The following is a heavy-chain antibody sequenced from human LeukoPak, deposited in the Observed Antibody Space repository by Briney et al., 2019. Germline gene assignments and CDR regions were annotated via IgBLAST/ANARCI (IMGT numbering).Heavy chain of an antibody. D-gene: IGHD6-13*01. CDR1: GYTFTGYY. Sequence: ASVKVSCKASGYTFTGYYMHWVRQAPGQGLEWMGWINPNSGGTNYAQKFQGRVTMTRDTSISAAYMELSRLRSDDTAVYYCARDLIRDRIIKAAAGDYWGQGTLVTVSS. V-gene: IGHV1-2*02. CDR2: INPNSGGT. J-gene: IGHJ4*02. CDR3: ARDLIRDRIIKAAAGDY.